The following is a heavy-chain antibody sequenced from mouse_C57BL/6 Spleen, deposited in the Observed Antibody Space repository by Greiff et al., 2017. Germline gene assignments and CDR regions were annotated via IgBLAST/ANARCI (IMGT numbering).Heavy chain of an antibody. Sequence: QVQLQQSGAELARPGASVKMSCKASGYTFTSYTMHWVKQRPGQGLEWIGYINPSSGYTKYNQKFKDKATLTADKSSSTAYMQLSSLTSEDSAVYYWARALTTVVRDWYFDVWGTGTTVTVSS. CDR1: GYTFTSYT. V-gene: IGHV1-4*01. J-gene: IGHJ1*03. CDR3: ARALTTVVRDWYFDV. D-gene: IGHD1-1*01. CDR2: INPSSGYT.